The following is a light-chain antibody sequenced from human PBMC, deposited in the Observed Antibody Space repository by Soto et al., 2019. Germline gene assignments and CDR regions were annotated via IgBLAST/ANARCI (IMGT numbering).Light chain of an antibody. J-gene: IGKJ3*01. CDR1: QSISSW. CDR3: QQYNSYSLT. V-gene: IGKV1-5*01. Sequence: DIQMTQSPSTLSASVGDRVTITCRASQSISSWLAWYQQKPRKAPKLLIYDASSLESGVPSRFSGSGSGTEFTLTISSLQPDDFAPYYCQQYNSYSLTFGPGTKVDIK. CDR2: DAS.